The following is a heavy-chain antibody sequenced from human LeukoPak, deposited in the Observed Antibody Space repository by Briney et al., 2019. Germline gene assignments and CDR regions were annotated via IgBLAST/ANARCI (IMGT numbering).Heavy chain of an antibody. V-gene: IGHV1-18*01. CDR2: ISAYNGNT. D-gene: IGHD4-17*01. CDR1: GYTFTSYG. J-gene: IGHJ4*02. CDR3: ARERNYDYGDYGFDY. Sequence: ASVTVSCKASGYTFTSYGISWVRQAPGQGLEWMGWISAYNGNTNYAQKLQGRVTMTTDTSTSTAYMELRSLRSDDTAVYYCARERNYDYGDYGFDYWGQGTLVTVSS.